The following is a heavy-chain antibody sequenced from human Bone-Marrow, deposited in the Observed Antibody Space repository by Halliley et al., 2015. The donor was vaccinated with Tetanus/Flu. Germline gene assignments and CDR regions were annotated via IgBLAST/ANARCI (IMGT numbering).Heavy chain of an antibody. CDR2: IYPGDSDT. Sequence: EVQLVQSGAEVKKPGESLKISCKGSGYTFPTYYIGWVRQMPGKGLEWLGIIYPGDSDTRYSPSFQGQVTISADKSTSTAYLQWSSLKASDPAMYYCARYRGPTVTPDYWGQGTLVTVSS. V-gene: IGHV5-51*01. CDR1: GYTFPTYY. D-gene: IGHD4-17*01. J-gene: IGHJ4*02. CDR3: ARYRGPTVTPDY.